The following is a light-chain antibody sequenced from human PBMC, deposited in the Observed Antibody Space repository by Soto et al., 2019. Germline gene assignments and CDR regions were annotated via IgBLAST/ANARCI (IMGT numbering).Light chain of an antibody. CDR1: QSVTGSY. Sequence: EIVLTQSPGTLSLSPGERATLSCRASQSVTGSYVAWYQQRSGQAPRLLIYGASSRATGIPDRFSGSGYGTDFTLTISRLEPEDSAVYYCQQYGWSLLTFGGGTKVEIK. J-gene: IGKJ4*01. V-gene: IGKV3-20*01. CDR2: GAS. CDR3: QQYGWSLLT.